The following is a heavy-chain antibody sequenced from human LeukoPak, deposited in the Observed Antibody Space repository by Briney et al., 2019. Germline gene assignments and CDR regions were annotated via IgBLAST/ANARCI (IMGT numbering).Heavy chain of an antibody. CDR2: IKQDGSEK. CDR3: ARDLNNYYDSGDDY. CDR1: GFTFSSYW. V-gene: IGHV3-7*01. D-gene: IGHD3-10*01. J-gene: IGHJ4*02. Sequence: PGGSLRLSCAASGFTFSSYWMSWVRQAPGKGLEWVANIKQDGSEKYYVDSVKGRFTISRDNAKNSLYLQMNSLRAEDTAVYYCARDLNNYYDSGDDYWGQGTLVTVSS.